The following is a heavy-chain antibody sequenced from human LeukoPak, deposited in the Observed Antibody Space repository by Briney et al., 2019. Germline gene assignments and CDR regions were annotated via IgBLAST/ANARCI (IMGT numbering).Heavy chain of an antibody. CDR1: GFTFSSYV. Sequence: GGSLRLSCAASGFTFSSYVMSWVRQAPGKGLEWVSLISDSGGTTHYADSVKGRFTISRDNSKNTLYLQMNSLRAEDTAVYYCAKRDVGYCSGGSCPVIDYWGQGTLVAVSS. D-gene: IGHD2-15*01. V-gene: IGHV3-23*01. J-gene: IGHJ4*02. CDR3: AKRDVGYCSGGSCPVIDY. CDR2: ISDSGGTT.